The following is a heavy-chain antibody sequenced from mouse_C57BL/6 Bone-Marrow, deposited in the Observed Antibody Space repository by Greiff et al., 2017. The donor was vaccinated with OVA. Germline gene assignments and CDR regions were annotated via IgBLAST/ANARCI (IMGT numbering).Heavy chain of an antibody. J-gene: IGHJ1*03. CDR2: ILPGSGST. V-gene: IGHV1-9*01. CDR3: ARDYYGSSCYFDV. Sequence: VQLQQSGAELMKPGASVKLSCKATGYTFTGYWIEWVKQRPGHGLEWIGEILPGSGSTNYKEKFKGKATFTADTSSNTAYMQLSSLTTEDSAIYYCARDYYGSSCYFDVWGTGTTVTVSS. D-gene: IGHD1-1*01. CDR1: GYTFTGYW.